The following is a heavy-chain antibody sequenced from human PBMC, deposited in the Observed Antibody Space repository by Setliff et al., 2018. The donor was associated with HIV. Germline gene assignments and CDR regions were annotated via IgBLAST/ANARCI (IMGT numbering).Heavy chain of an antibody. V-gene: IGHV1-24*01. D-gene: IGHD5-18*01. J-gene: IGHJ4*02. CDR1: GGTFSSYA. CDR2: FDPQDGET. Sequence: ASVKVSCKASGGTFSSYAISWVRQAPGKGLEWMGYFDPQDGETVYAQKFQGRVTLTEDTSTGTAYMELSGLRSEDTAVYYCATRSRWIQLSFDGIFDYWGQGTPVTFSS. CDR3: ATRSRWIQLSFDGIFDY.